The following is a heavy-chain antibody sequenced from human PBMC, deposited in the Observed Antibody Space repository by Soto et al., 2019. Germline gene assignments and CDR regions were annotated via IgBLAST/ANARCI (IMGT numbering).Heavy chain of an antibody. D-gene: IGHD2-15*01. CDR2: INPSGGST. J-gene: IGHJ6*02. Sequence: ASVKVSCKASGYTFTSYYMHWVRQAPGQGLEWMGIINPSGGSTSYAQKFQGRVTITADESTSTAYMELSSLRSEDTAVYYCARNTEPRGRVDCSGGSCYSYPYYYYGMDVWGQGTTVTVSS. CDR3: ARNTEPRGRVDCSGGSCYSYPYYYYGMDV. CDR1: GYTFTSYY. V-gene: IGHV1-46*01.